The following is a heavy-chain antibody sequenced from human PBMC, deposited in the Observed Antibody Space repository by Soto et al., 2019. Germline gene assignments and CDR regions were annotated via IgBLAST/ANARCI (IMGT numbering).Heavy chain of an antibody. CDR2: ISAYNVNT. V-gene: IGHV1-18*01. J-gene: IGHJ5*02. D-gene: IGHD3-10*01. CDR3: ARGGVGRGVIRYKKWLEP. Sequence: GASLNVSYKASCYTFTIYCIIVFRHAPLQWLEWMGWISAYNVNTNYAQKLQGRVTMTTETSTSTAYMELRSLRSDDTAVYYCARGGVGRGVIRYKKWLEPWGQGNMVNVSS. CDR1: CYTFTIYC.